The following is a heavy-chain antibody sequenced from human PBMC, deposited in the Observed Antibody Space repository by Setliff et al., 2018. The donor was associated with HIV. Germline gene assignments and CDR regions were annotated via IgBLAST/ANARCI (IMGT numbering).Heavy chain of an antibody. Sequence: ASVKVSCKASGYTFISYAMHWVRQAPRQGLEWMGWINADNGNTEYSQKFQGRVTITRDTSANIVYMELSSLRSEDTAVYYCARLYCSSTSCYLAGGRWNYFDYWGQGTLVTVSS. CDR2: INADNGNT. CDR3: ARLYCSSTSCYLAGGRWNYFDY. V-gene: IGHV1-3*01. D-gene: IGHD2-2*01. J-gene: IGHJ4*02. CDR1: GYTFISYA.